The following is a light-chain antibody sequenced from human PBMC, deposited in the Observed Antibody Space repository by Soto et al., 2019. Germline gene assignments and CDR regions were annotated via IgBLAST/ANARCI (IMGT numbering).Light chain of an antibody. CDR3: QAYDYSLTASV. Sequence: QSVLTQPPSVSGAPGQRVTLSCTGNSSNLGAGYDVHWYKQVPGAAPKLVIFGNRNRPSGVPERFSGSKSGTSASLAITGLQAEDEADYYCQAYDYSLTASVFGGGTKVTGL. J-gene: IGLJ3*02. V-gene: IGLV1-40*01. CDR2: GNR. CDR1: SSNLGAGYD.